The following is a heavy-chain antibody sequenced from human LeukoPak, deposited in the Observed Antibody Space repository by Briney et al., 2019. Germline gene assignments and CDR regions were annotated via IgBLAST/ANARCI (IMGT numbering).Heavy chain of an antibody. D-gene: IGHD7-27*01. CDR3: AKATGDWYFDL. CDR2: ISWNSGTR. CDR1: GFTFSSYG. J-gene: IGHJ2*01. Sequence: PGGSLRLSCAAPGFTFSSYGMHWVRQAPGKGLEWLSGISWNSGTRGYADSVKGRFTISRDNAKNSLYLQMNSLRPDDTAFYYCAKATGDWYFDLWGRGTLVTVSS. V-gene: IGHV3-9*01.